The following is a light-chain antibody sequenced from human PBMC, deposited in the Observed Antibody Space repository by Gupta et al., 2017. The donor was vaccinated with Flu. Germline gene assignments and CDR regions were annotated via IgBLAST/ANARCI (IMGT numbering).Light chain of an antibody. V-gene: IGKV3-11*01. J-gene: IGKJ1*01. CDR2: DAS. Sequence: PSSLSASPGERVTLTILASQSISNYLGWYQQKPGQAPRLLIYDASIMPSGVPARFSGSGSGTEFTLTISSLEPEDFGVYYCQHRSNWPFTFGQGTRVEIK. CDR1: QSISNY. CDR3: QHRSNWPFT.